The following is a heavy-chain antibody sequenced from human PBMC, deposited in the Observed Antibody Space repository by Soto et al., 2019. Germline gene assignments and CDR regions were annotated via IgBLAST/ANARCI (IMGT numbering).Heavy chain of an antibody. CDR2: INHSGST. CDR3: ARGNTAMAKGFDY. D-gene: IGHD5-18*01. CDR1: GGSFSGYY. V-gene: IGHV4-34*01. J-gene: IGHJ4*02. Sequence: PSETLSLTCAVYGGSFSGYYWSWIRQPPGKGREWIGEINHSGSTNYNPSLRSRATISVDTSKNQFSLKLSSVTAADTAVCYCARGNTAMAKGFDYWGQGTLVTVSS.